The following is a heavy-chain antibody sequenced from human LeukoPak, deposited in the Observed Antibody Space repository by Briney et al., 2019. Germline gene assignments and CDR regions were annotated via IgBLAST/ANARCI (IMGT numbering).Heavy chain of an antibody. Sequence: GGSLRLSCAASGFTFSGPAMHWVRQASGKGLEWVGRIRSKANSYATAYAASVKGRLTISRDDSKNTAYLQMNSLKTEDTAVYYCTRLPNYGDNWFDPWGQGTLVTVSS. CDR3: TRLPNYGDNWFDP. D-gene: IGHD3-16*01. CDR1: GFTFSGPA. CDR2: IRSKANSYAT. J-gene: IGHJ5*02. V-gene: IGHV3-73*01.